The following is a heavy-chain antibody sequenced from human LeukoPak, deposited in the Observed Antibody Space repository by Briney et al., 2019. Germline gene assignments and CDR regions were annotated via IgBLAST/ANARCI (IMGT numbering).Heavy chain of an antibody. D-gene: IGHD3-3*01. CDR3: ARGRYDFWSGYFRWFDP. CDR1: GGPFSGYY. V-gene: IGHV4-34*01. CDR2: INHSGST. Sequence: SETLSLTCAVYGGPFSGYYWSWIRQPPGKGLEWIGEINHSGSTNYNPSLKSRVTISVDTSKNQFSLKLSSVTAADTAVYYCARGRYDFWSGYFRWFDPWGQGTLVTVSS. J-gene: IGHJ5*02.